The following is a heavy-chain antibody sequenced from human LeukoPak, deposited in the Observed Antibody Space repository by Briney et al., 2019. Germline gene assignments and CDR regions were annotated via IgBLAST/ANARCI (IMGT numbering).Heavy chain of an antibody. CDR3: ARQLVDWFDP. D-gene: IGHD2-8*02. J-gene: IGHJ5*02. V-gene: IGHV4-4*07. CDR1: GGSISSYY. CDR2: IYTSGST. Sequence: SETLSLTCTVSGGSISSYYWSWIRQPAGKGLEWIGRIYTSGSTNYNPSLKSRVTISVDKSKNQSSLKLSSVTAADTAVYYCARQLVDWFDPWGQGTLVTVSS.